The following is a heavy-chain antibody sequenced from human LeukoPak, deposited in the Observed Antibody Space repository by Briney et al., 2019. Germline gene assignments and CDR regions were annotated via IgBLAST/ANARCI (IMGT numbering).Heavy chain of an antibody. CDR2: INHSEST. Sequence: ASETLSLTCAVYGGSFSGYYWSWIRQPPGKGLEWIGEINHSESTNYNPSLKSRATISVDTSKNQFSLKLSSVTAADTAVYYCASQVRLERRYYYYSMDVWGKGTTVTVSS. J-gene: IGHJ6*03. CDR3: ASQVRLERRYYYYSMDV. D-gene: IGHD1-1*01. V-gene: IGHV4-34*01. CDR1: GGSFSGYY.